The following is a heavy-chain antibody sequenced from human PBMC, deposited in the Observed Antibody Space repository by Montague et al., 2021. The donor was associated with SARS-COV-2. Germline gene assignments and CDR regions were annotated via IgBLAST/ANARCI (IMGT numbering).Heavy chain of an antibody. CDR1: GGSISSSSYY. J-gene: IGHJ4*02. V-gene: IGHV4-61*01. Sequence: SETLSLTCTVSGGSISSSSYYWGWIRQPPGKGLEWIGYMYYSGSTNDNPSLKSRVTLSVDTSKNQFSLKLSSVTAADTAVYYCARDFDYWGQGTLVTVSS. CDR2: MYYSGST. CDR3: ARDFDY.